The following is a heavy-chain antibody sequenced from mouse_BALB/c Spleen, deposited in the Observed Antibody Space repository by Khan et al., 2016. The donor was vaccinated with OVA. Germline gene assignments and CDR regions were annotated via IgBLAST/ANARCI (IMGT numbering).Heavy chain of an antibody. Sequence: EVQLQESGPGLVKPSQSLSLTCTVTGYSITSGYAWNWIRQFPGNKLEWMGYISYSGSTSYNPSLRSRISITRATSKNQFFLQLNSVTTEDTATYCCARKNYYGYAMDYWGQGTSVTVSS. CDR1: GYSITSGYA. D-gene: IGHD1-1*01. CDR3: ARKNYYGYAMDY. V-gene: IGHV3-2*02. CDR2: ISYSGST. J-gene: IGHJ4*01.